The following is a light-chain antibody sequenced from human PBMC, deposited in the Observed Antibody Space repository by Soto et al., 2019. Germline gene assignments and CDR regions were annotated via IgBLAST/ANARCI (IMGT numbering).Light chain of an antibody. CDR3: QQYATSPWT. CDR2: GAS. CDR1: QSVTSNY. J-gene: IGKJ1*01. Sequence: EIVLTQSPGTLSLSPGERATLSCRAGQSVTSNYLSWYQQKPGQAPRLLIYGASTRATGIPDRFSGSASGTDFTLTINRLDPEDFAVYYCQQYATSPWTFGQGTKVEIK. V-gene: IGKV3-20*01.